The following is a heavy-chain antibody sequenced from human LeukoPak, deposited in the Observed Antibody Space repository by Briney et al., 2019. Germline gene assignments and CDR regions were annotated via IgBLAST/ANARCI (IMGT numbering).Heavy chain of an antibody. CDR2: IYTSGST. J-gene: IGHJ6*04. CDR3: ARVERRFLEWLGMDV. D-gene: IGHD3-3*01. V-gene: IGHV4-61*02. CDR1: GGSISSGSYY. Sequence: SETLSLTCTVSGGSISSGSYYWSWIRQPAGKGLEWIGRIYTSGSTNYNPSLKSRVTISVDTSKNQFSLKLSSVTAADTAVYYCARVERRFLEWLGMDVWGKGTTVTVSS.